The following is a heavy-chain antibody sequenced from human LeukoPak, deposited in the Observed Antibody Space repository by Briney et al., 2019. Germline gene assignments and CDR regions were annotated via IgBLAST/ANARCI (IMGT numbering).Heavy chain of an antibody. J-gene: IGHJ4*02. D-gene: IGHD6-19*01. CDR1: GGSFSGYY. CDR2: INHRGST. V-gene: IGHV4-34*01. Sequence: PSETLSLTCAVYGGSFSGYYWSWIRQPPGKWLEWIGEINHRGSTNYNPSLKSRVTISVDTSKNQFSLKLSSVTAADTAVYYCARGAKRIAVAGTPPDYWGQGTLVTVSS. CDR3: ARGAKRIAVAGTPPDY.